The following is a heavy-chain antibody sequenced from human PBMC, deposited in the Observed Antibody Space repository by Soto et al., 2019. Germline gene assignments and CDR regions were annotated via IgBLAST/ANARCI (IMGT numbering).Heavy chain of an antibody. CDR3: ARAKTAVTALYYHYGMDV. V-gene: IGHV3-11*06. D-gene: IGHD4-17*01. CDR2: ISGSSSCT. CDR1: GFTFSDYY. Sequence: GGSLRLSCAASGFTFSDYYMSWIRQAPGKGLEWVSSISGSSSCTYYADSVKGRFTISRDNAKNTLYLQMNSLRAEDTAVYYCARAKTAVTALYYHYGMDVWGQGTTVTVSS. J-gene: IGHJ6*02.